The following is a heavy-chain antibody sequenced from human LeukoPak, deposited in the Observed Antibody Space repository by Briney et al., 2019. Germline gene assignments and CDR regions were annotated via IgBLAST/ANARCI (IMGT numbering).Heavy chain of an antibody. CDR2: ISASGGST. V-gene: IGHV3-23*01. CDR1: GFTFSNYA. J-gene: IGHJ3*02. CDR3: AREAWYSSGIGEAFDI. D-gene: IGHD6-19*01. Sequence: GGSLRLSCSASGFTFSNYAMSWVRQAPGKGLQWVSSISASGGSTYYADSVKGRFTISRDNSKNTLYLQMNSLRAEDTAVYYCAREAWYSSGIGEAFDIWGQGTMVTVSS.